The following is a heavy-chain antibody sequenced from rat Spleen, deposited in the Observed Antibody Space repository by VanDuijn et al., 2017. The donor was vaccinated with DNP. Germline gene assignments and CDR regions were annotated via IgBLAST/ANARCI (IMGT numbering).Heavy chain of an antibody. CDR1: GFTFSNYY. V-gene: IGHV5S11*01. J-gene: IGHJ2*01. CDR3: ARGNYGSYDY. D-gene: IGHD1-3*01. Sequence: EVQLVESGGGLVQPGRSIKLSCATSGFTFSNYYMAWVRQAPAKGLEWVASITTGGGYTYYRDSVKGRFTISRDNAKSTLYLQMDSLRSEETATYYCARGNYGSYDYWGQGVIVTVSS. CDR2: ITTGGGYT.